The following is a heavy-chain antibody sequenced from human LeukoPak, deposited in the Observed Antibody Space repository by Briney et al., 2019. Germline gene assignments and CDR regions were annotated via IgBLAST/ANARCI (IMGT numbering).Heavy chain of an antibody. CDR1: GFTLSDYY. D-gene: IGHD6-19*01. J-gene: IGHJ4*02. Sequence: GGSLRLSCAASGFTLSDYYMSWIRQAPGKGLEWLSYISSSSSYTNYADSVKGRFTISRGNAKNSLYLQMNSLRAEDTAVYYCARTKRTPYSSGWYSPNDPLYFDYWGQGTLVTVSS. V-gene: IGHV3-11*06. CDR3: ARTKRTPYSSGWYSPNDPLYFDY. CDR2: ISSSSSYT.